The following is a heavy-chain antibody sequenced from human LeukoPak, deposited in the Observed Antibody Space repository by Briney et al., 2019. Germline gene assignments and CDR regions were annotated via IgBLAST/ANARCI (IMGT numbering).Heavy chain of an antibody. CDR3: AKDMGDTAMRNFDY. V-gene: IGHV3-74*01. CDR1: GLTFSSHW. D-gene: IGHD5-18*01. J-gene: IGHJ4*02. CDR2: ITNDGSST. Sequence: GGSLRLSCAASGLTFSSHWMHWVRQAPGKGLVWVSRITNDGSSTTYADSVKGRFTISRDNAKNSLYLQMNSLRAEDTALYYCAKDMGDTAMRNFDYWGQGTLVTVSS.